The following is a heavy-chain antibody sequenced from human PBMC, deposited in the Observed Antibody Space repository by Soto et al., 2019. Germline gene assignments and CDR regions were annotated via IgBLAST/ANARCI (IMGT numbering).Heavy chain of an antibody. CDR2: INPNSGGT. CDR1: GYTFTGYY. J-gene: IGHJ4*02. CDR3: ARVKYCSGGSCYLYYFDY. D-gene: IGHD2-15*01. V-gene: IGHV1-2*02. Sequence: GASVKVSCKASGYTFTGYYMHWVRQAPGQGLEWMGWINPNSGGTNYAQKFQGRATMTRDTSISTAYMELSRLRSDDTAVYYCARVKYCSGGSCYLYYFDYWGQGTLVTVSS.